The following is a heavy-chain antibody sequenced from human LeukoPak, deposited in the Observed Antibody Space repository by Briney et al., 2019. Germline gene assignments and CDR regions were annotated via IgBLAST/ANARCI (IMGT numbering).Heavy chain of an antibody. Sequence: ASVKVSCKVSGYTLTELSMHWVRQAPGQGLEWMGWINTNTGNPTYAQGFTGRFVFSLDTSVSTAYLQISSLKAEDTAVYYCARAVSVFSGGSQGYYYGMDVWGQGTTVTVSS. CDR3: ARAVSVFSGGSQGYYYGMDV. V-gene: IGHV7-4-1*02. CDR2: INTNTGNP. CDR1: GYTLTELS. D-gene: IGHD3-10*01. J-gene: IGHJ6*02.